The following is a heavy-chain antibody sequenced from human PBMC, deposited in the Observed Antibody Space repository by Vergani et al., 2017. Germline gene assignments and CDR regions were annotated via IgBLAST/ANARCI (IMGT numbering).Heavy chain of an antibody. Sequence: QVQLQESGPGLVKPSETLSLTCTVSGGSISSYYWSWIRQPPGKGLEWIGYIYYSGSTYYNPSLKSRVTISIDTSRNQFSLKLNSVTAADTALYYCAGNLGHWFDPWGQGTLVTVSS. D-gene: IGHD1-26*01. J-gene: IGHJ5*02. CDR1: GGSISSYY. V-gene: IGHV4-59*12. CDR3: AGNLGHWFDP. CDR2: IYYSGST.